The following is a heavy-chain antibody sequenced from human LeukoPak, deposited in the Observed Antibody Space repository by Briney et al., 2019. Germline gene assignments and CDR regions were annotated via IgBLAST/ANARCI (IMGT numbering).Heavy chain of an antibody. V-gene: IGHV1-69*05. Sequence: SVKVSCQASGGTFSRYAISWVRQAPGQGLEWMGGIIPIFGTANYAQKFQGRVTITTDESTSTAYMELSSLRSEDTAVYYCARVAGSGSYSYYGMDVWGKGTTVTVSS. CDR3: ARVAGSGSYSYYGMDV. CDR1: GGTFSRYA. CDR2: IIPIFGTA. D-gene: IGHD3-10*01. J-gene: IGHJ6*04.